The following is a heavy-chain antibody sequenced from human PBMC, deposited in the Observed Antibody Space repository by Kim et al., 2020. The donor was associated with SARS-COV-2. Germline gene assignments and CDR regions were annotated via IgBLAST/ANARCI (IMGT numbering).Heavy chain of an antibody. V-gene: IGHV3-7*01. D-gene: IGHD6-13*01. CDR3: AREAAAALGAFDI. Sequence: YVGSVKGRFTISRDNAKNSLYLQMNSLRAEDTAVYYCAREAAAALGAFDIWGQGTMVTVSS. J-gene: IGHJ3*02.